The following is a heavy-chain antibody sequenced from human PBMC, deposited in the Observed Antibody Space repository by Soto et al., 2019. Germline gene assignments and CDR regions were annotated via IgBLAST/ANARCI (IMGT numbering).Heavy chain of an antibody. CDR3: ARWGDWMQQVL. V-gene: IGHV4-4*02. D-gene: IGHD5-18*01. CDR1: GGAIRRNKW. CDR2: IYHSGST. Sequence: QVQLQESGPGLVKPSETLSLTCGVSGGAIRRNKWWSWVRQPPGKGLEWIGEIYHSGSTNYNPSLKSRVTISVDKSKNQFSLKLNSVTAADTAVYYCARWGDWMQQVLWGQGTLVTVSS. J-gene: IGHJ4*02.